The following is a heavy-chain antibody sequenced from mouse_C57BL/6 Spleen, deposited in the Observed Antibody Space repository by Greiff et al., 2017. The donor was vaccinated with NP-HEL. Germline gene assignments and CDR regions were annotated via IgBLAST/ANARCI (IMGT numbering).Heavy chain of an antibody. CDR2: IRNTANVYTT. J-gene: IGHJ2*01. CDR1: GFTFTDYY. V-gene: IGHV7-3*01. CDR3: ARAFDD. Sequence: EVQLQESGGGLVQPGGSLSLSCAASGFTFTDYYMSWVRQPPGQVLEWLGFIRNTANVYTTEYSAAVRGRCTISSDNSQSILYLQMKALRAEDRATYYCARAFDDWGQGTTLTVSS.